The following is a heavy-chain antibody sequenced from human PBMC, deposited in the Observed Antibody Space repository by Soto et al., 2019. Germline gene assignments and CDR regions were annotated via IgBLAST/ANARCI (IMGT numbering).Heavy chain of an antibody. CDR3: AAHCIGGSCYSFDY. CDR2: ISSSSSYT. Sequence: GGSLRLSCAASGFTFSDYYMSWIRQAPGKGLEWVSYISSSSSYTNYADSVKGRFTISRDNAKNSLYLQMNSLRAEDTAVYYCAAHCIGGSCYSFDYWGQGTLVTVSS. D-gene: IGHD2-15*01. CDR1: GFTFSDYY. V-gene: IGHV3-11*06. J-gene: IGHJ4*02.